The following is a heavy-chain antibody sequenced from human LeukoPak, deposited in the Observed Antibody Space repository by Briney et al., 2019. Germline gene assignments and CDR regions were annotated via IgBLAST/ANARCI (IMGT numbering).Heavy chain of an antibody. CDR2: INPNSGGT. V-gene: IGHV1-2*04. D-gene: IGHD3-10*01. CDR1: GYTFTGYY. Sequence: ASVKVSCKASGYTFTGYYTHWVRQAPGQGLEWMGWINPNSGGTNYAQKFQGWVTMTRDTSISTAYMELSRLRSDDTAVYYCARGGMVRGVLGDYWGQGTLVTVSS. CDR3: ARGGMVRGVLGDY. J-gene: IGHJ4*02.